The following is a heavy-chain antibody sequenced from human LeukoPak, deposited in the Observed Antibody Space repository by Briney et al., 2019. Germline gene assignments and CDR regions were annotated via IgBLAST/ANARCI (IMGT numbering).Heavy chain of an antibody. D-gene: IGHD3-22*01. CDR2: INPNSGGT. J-gene: IGHJ3*02. Sequence: ASVKVSCKASGYTFTGYYMHWVRQAPGQGLEWMGWINPNSGGTNYAQKFQGRVTMTRDTSISTAYMELSRLRSDDTAVYYCARGLTYYYDSSGRDAFDIWGQGTMVTVSS. V-gene: IGHV1-2*02. CDR1: GYTFTGYY. CDR3: ARGLTYYYDSSGRDAFDI.